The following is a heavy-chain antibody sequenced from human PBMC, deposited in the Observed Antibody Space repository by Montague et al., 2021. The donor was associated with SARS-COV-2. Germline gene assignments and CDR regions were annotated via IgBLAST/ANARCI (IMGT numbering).Heavy chain of an antibody. CDR3: ARDPRYYDILTGYFLTDNSFFMLGGMDV. V-gene: IGHV3-30-3*01. Sequence: SLRLSCAASGFTFSSYAMHWVRQAPGKGLECVAVISYDGSNKYYADSVKGRFTISRDNSKNTPYLQMNSLRAEDTAVYYCARDPRYYDILTGYFLTDNSFFMLGGMDVWGQGTTVTVSS. D-gene: IGHD3-9*01. CDR1: GFTFSSYA. CDR2: ISYDGSNK. J-gene: IGHJ6*02.